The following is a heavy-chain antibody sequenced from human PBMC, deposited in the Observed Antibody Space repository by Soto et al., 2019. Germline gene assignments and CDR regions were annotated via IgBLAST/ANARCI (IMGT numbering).Heavy chain of an antibody. CDR3: ASGYDFWSGYYTSYYYGMDV. Sequence: QLQLQESGSGLVKPSQTLSLTCAVSGGSISSGGYSWSWIRQPPGKGLEWIGYIYHSGSTYYNPSLNSRVTIPVDRSKNQFSLKLSSVTAADTAVYYCASGYDFWSGYYTSYYYGMDVWGQGTTVTVSS. V-gene: IGHV4-30-2*01. CDR2: IYHSGST. J-gene: IGHJ6*02. CDR1: GGSISSGGYS. D-gene: IGHD3-3*01.